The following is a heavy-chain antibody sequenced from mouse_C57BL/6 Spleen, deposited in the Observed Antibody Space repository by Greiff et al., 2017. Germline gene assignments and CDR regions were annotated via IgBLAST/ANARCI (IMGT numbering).Heavy chain of an antibody. Sequence: QVHVKQSGPELVKPGASVKISCKASGYAFSSSWMNWVKQRPGKGLEWIGRIYPGDGDTNYTGKFKGKATLTADKSSSTAYMQLSSRTSEDSAVYFCARAGGYEYEDYFDYWGQGTTLTVSS. CDR3: ARAGGYEYEDYFDY. D-gene: IGHD2-4*01. CDR1: GYAFSSSW. J-gene: IGHJ2*01. V-gene: IGHV1-82*01. CDR2: IYPGDGDT.